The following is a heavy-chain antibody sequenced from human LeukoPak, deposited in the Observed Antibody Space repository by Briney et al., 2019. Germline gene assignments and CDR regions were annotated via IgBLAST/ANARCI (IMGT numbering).Heavy chain of an antibody. D-gene: IGHD2-2*01. CDR2: IIPIFGTA. Sequence: SVKVSCKASGGTFSSYAISWVRQAPGQGLEWMGRIIPIFGTANYAQKFQGRVTNTTDESTSTAYMELSSLRSEDTAVYYCARGDIVVVPAATVPRGSMYYFDYWGQGTLVTVSS. CDR3: ARGDIVVVPAATVPRGSMYYFDY. J-gene: IGHJ4*02. V-gene: IGHV1-69*05. CDR1: GGTFSSYA.